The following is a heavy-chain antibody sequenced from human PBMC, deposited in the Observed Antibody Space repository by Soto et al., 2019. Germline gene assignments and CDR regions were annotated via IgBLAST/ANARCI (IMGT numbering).Heavy chain of an antibody. V-gene: IGHV5-51*01. D-gene: IGHD1-26*01. J-gene: IGHJ2*01. CDR1: GYTFTSYW. CDR2: IYPGDSDT. CDR3: AGRVGGAYWYFDL. Sequence: EVQLVQSGAEVKKSGESLKISCQGSGYTFTSYWIGWVRQMPGKGLEGMGIIYPGDSDTRYSPSFQGQVTISADKSINPAYLQWSSLKASDTAMYYCAGRVGGAYWYFDLWGRGTLVTVSS.